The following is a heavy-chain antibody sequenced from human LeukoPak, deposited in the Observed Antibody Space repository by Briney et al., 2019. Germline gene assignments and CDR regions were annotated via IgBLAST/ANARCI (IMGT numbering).Heavy chain of an antibody. D-gene: IGHD4-23*01. CDR1: GGSISTYY. Sequence: SETLSLTCTVSGGSISTYYWSWIRQPPGQGLEWIGCIYYTGSANYNPSLKSRGTISVDTSKTQLSLKLSPVTAADTAVYYCARGSITVVPAFDIWGQGTMFTVSS. J-gene: IGHJ3*02. CDR2: IYYTGSA. CDR3: ARGSITVVPAFDI. V-gene: IGHV4-59*12.